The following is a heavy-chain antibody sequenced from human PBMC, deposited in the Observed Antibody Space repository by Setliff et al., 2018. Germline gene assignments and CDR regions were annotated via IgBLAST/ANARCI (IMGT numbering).Heavy chain of an antibody. CDR3: ARERYFDWFFED. D-gene: IGHD3-9*01. Sequence: SETLSLTCTVSGGSITSGSFYWSWIRQPAGQKLEWNGRIHASGSPDYNPSFKSRVTISRDTSTNQFSLKLGSVTAADTAVYYCARERYFDWFFEDWGHGTLVTVSS. J-gene: IGHJ4*01. CDR1: GGSITSGSFY. CDR2: IHASGSP. V-gene: IGHV4-61*02.